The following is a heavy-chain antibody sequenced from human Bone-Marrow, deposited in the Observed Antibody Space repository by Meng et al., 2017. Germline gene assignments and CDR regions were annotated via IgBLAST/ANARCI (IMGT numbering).Heavy chain of an antibody. Sequence: ASVKVSCKASGHTFTGYYMHWVRQAPGQGLEWMGWINPNSGGTNYAQKFQGRVTMTRDTSISTAYMELSRLRSDDTAVYYCAALAYCGGDCYSDYYYGMDVWGQGTTVTVSS. V-gene: IGHV1-2*02. CDR2: INPNSGGT. CDR3: AALAYCGGDCYSDYYYGMDV. D-gene: IGHD2-21*02. J-gene: IGHJ6*02. CDR1: GHTFTGYY.